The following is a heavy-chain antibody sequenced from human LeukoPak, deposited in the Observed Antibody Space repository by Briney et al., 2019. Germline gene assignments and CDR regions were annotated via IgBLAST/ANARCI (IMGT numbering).Heavy chain of an antibody. V-gene: IGHV4-59*01. J-gene: IGHJ3*02. CDR1: GGSISSYY. CDR3: AGRLWRRDGYNLSAFDI. D-gene: IGHD5-24*01. Sequence: PSETLSLTCTVSGGSISSYYWNPIRQPPGKGLEWIGYIYYSGSTNYNPSLKSRVTISVDTSKNQFSLKLSPVTAADTAVYYCAGRLWRRDGYNLSAFDIWGQGTMVTVSS. CDR2: IYYSGST.